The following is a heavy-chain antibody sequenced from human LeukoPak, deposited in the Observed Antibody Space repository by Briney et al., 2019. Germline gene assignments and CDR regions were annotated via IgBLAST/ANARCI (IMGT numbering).Heavy chain of an antibody. CDR3: ARDDGKWNYVANY. CDR2: ISAYNDNR. J-gene: IGHJ4*02. CDR1: GYIFTSYG. Sequence: VASVKVSCKASGYIFTSYGISWMRQAPGQGLEWMGWISAYNDNRNYAQKFQGRVTMTTDTSTSTAYMELRSLRSDDTAVYYCARDDGKWNYVANYWGQGTLVTVSS. D-gene: IGHD1-7*01. V-gene: IGHV1-18*01.